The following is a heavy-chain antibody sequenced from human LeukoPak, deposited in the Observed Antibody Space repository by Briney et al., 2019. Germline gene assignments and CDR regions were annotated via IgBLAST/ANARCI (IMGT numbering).Heavy chain of an antibody. J-gene: IGHJ4*02. CDR1: GFTFDDYA. CDR2: ISWNSGSI. CDR3: AKDIGSSWSLGFDY. D-gene: IGHD6-13*01. Sequence: GGSPRLSCAASGFTFDDYAMHCVRQAPGKGLEWVSGISWNSGSIGYADSVKGRFTISRDNAKNSLYLQMNSLRAEDTALYYCAKDIGSSWSLGFDYWGQGTLVTVSS. V-gene: IGHV3-9*01.